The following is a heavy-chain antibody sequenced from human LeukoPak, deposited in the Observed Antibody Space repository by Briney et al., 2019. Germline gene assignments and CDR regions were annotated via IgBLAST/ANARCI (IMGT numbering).Heavy chain of an antibody. CDR2: ISGSGGDT. V-gene: IGHV3-23*01. CDR1: GFTFSSYA. CDR3: AKDLGSVVTPPSLDF. Sequence: PGGSLRLSCAASGFTFSSYAMSWVRQAPGKGLEWVSAISGSGGDTYYADSVKGRFTISRDNSKNTLHLQMSSLRAEDTAVYYCAKDLGSVVTPPSLDFWGQGTLVTVSS. D-gene: IGHD4-23*01. J-gene: IGHJ4*02.